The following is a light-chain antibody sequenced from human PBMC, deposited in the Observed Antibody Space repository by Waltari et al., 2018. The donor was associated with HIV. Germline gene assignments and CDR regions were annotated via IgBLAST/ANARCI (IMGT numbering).Light chain of an antibody. CDR1: SSNIGAGFD. CDR3: QSYDSTLTGV. V-gene: IGLV1-40*01. CDR2: NNF. J-gene: IGLJ3*02. Sequence: QSVLTQPPSVSGAPGQRVTISCSGSSSNIGAGFDVHWYQHLPGTAPQLLIYNNFNRPSGVPDRFSGSKSGTSASLAITGLQAEDEADYYCQSYDSTLTGVFGGGTKLTVL.